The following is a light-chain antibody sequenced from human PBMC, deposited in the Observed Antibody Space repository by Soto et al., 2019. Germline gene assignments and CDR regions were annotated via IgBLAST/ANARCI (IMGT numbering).Light chain of an antibody. CDR1: SGHSSYI. CDR2: LEGRGNY. Sequence: QSVLTQSSSASASLGSSVKLTCTLSSGHSSYIIAWHQQQPGKAPRYLMKLEGRGNYNKGSGVTERFSGSSSGADRYLTTPSLQFEDEADYYCETWDRNTWVFGGGTKLTVL. J-gene: IGLJ3*02. V-gene: IGLV4-60*02. CDR3: ETWDRNTWV.